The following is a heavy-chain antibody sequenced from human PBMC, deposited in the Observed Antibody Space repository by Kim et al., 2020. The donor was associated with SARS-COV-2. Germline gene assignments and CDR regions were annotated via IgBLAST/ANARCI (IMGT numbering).Heavy chain of an antibody. CDR3: ARFIAAAGTRVKNWFDP. D-gene: IGHD6-13*01. J-gene: IGHJ5*02. CDR1: GGSFSGYY. V-gene: IGHV4-34*01. CDR2: INHSGST. Sequence: SETLSLTCAVYGGSFSGYYWSWIRQPPGKGLEWIGEINHSGSTNYNPSLKSRVTISVDTSKNQFSLKLSSVTAADAAVYYCARFIAAAGTRVKNWFDPWGQGTLVTVSS.